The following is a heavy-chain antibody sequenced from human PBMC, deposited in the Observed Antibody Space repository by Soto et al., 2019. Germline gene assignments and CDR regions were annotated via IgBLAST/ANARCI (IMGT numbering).Heavy chain of an antibody. Sequence: EVQLVESGGGLVQPGGSLRLSCAASGFTFSSYWMSWVRQAPGKGLEWVANIKQDGSEKYYVDSVKGRFTISRDNAKNSLYLQMNSLRAEDTAVYYCASGRSYDFWSGYYGMDVWGQGTTVTVSS. CDR2: IKQDGSEK. CDR1: GFTFSSYW. V-gene: IGHV3-7*05. D-gene: IGHD3-3*01. J-gene: IGHJ6*02. CDR3: ASGRSYDFWSGYYGMDV.